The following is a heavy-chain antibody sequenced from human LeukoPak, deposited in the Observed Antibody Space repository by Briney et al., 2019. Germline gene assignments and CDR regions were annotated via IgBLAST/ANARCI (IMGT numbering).Heavy chain of an antibody. Sequence: SVKVSCKASGGTFSSYAISWVRQAPGQGLEWLGGVIPIFGTENYAQTFQGRVTITTDESTSTAYMELSSLRSEDTAVYYCARDRSDYDILTGYSLYYFDYWGQGTLVTVSS. CDR3: ARDRSDYDILTGYSLYYFDY. D-gene: IGHD3-9*01. J-gene: IGHJ4*02. CDR1: GGTFSSYA. CDR2: VIPIFGTE. V-gene: IGHV1-69*05.